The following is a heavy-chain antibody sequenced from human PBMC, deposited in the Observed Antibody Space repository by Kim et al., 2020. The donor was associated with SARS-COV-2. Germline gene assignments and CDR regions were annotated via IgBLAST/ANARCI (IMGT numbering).Heavy chain of an antibody. V-gene: IGHV1-46*01. CDR2: INPSGGST. CDR3: ARAAWWGVVDEGFDY. CDR1: GYTFTSYY. Sequence: ASVKVSCKASGYTFTSYYMHWVRQAPGQGLEWMGIINPSGGSTSYAQKFQGRVTMTRDTSTSTVYMELSSLRSEDTAVYYCARAAWWGVVDEGFDYWGQGTLVTVSS. D-gene: IGHD3-22*01. J-gene: IGHJ4*02.